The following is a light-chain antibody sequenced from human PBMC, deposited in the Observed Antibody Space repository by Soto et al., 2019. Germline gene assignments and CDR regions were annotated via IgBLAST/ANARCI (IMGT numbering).Light chain of an antibody. V-gene: IGKV3-20*01. CDR2: SAS. J-gene: IGKJ1*01. CDR3: QKYDTAPLT. Sequence: EVVLTQSPATLSLSPGEAATLSCRASESVASPNLAWYQQKPGQAPRLLFYSASRRATGVPDRFSGSGSGTDFTLTISSLQPEDVATYYCQKYDTAPLTFGQGTKVEIK. CDR1: ESVASPN.